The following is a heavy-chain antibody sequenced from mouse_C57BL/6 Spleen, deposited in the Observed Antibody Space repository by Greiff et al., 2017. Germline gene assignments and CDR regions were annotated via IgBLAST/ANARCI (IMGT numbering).Heavy chain of an antibody. V-gene: IGHV5-17*01. CDR3: ASITTVVAHYAMDY. D-gene: IGHD1-1*01. J-gene: IGHJ4*01. Sequence: EVQGVESGGGLVKPGGSLKLSCAASGFTFSDYGMHWVRQAPEKGLEWVAYISSGSSTIYYADTVKGRFTISRDNAKNTLFLQMTSLRSEDTAMYYCASITTVVAHYAMDYWGQGTSVTVSS. CDR1: GFTFSDYG. CDR2: ISSGSSTI.